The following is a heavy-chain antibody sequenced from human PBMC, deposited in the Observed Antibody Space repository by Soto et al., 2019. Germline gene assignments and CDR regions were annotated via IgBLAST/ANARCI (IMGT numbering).Heavy chain of an antibody. CDR3: ARGRYGDY. V-gene: IGHV1-18*01. CDR2: ISAYNGNT. J-gene: IGHJ4*02. D-gene: IGHD4-17*01. Sequence: QVQLVQSGAEVKTPGASVKVSCKASGYTFTSSGLSWVRQAPGQGLEWVGWISAYNGNTKYVQKVQGRVTVTTDTSTSTAYMELRSLLSDDTAVYYCARGRYGDYWGQGTLVTTSS. CDR1: GYTFTSSG.